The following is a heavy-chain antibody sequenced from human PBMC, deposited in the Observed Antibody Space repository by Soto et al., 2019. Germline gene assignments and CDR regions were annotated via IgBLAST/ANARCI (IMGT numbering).Heavy chain of an antibody. J-gene: IGHJ4*02. CDR3: ARAYYDSSGPYDY. CDR2: INHSGST. D-gene: IGHD3-22*01. CDR1: GGSFSGYY. V-gene: IGHV4-34*01. Sequence: PSETLSLTCAVYGGSFSGYYWSWIRQPPGKGLEWIGEINHSGSTNYNPSLKSRVTISVDTSKNQFSLKLSSVTAADTAVYYCARAYYDSSGPYDYWGQGILVTVSS.